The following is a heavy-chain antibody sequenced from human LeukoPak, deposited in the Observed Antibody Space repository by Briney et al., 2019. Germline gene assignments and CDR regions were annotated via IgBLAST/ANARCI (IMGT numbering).Heavy chain of an antibody. V-gene: IGHV4-39*01. Sequence: PSETLSLTCTVSGGSISSSSYYWGWIRQPPGKGLEWIGSIYYSGSTYYNPSLKSRVTISVDTSKNQFSLMLSSVTAADTAVYYCARLTQGYGQPFDYWGQGTLVTVSS. CDR2: IYYSGST. CDR3: ARLTQGYGQPFDY. J-gene: IGHJ4*02. D-gene: IGHD1-1*01. CDR1: GGSISSSSYY.